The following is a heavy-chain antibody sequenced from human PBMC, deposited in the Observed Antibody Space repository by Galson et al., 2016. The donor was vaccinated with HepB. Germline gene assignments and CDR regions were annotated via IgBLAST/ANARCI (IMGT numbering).Heavy chain of an antibody. CDR3: ARGPEGLEGPFDF. CDR2: ISPGDSDT. V-gene: IGHV5-51*01. D-gene: IGHD1-14*01. Sequence: QSGAEVKKPGESLKISCEGFGYTFTKYWIGWVRQMPGKGLEWMGIISPGDSDTRYSPSFQGQVTISVDKSISTAFLQWSSLTASDTAMYFCARGPEGLEGPFDFWGPGTMVIVSS. CDR1: GYTFTKYW. J-gene: IGHJ3*01.